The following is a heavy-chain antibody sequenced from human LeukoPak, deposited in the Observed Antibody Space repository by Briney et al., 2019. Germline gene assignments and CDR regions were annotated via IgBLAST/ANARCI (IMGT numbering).Heavy chain of an antibody. J-gene: IGHJ3*02. CDR2: ISCSGGST. D-gene: IGHD6-19*01. CDR1: GFTFSSYA. V-gene: IGHV3-23*01. Sequence: GGSLRLSCAASGFTFSSYAMSWVRQAPGKGLEWVSAISCSGGSTYYADSVKGRFTISRDNSKNTLYLQMNSLRAEDTAVYNCAKQEGSGWYFDAFDIWGQGTMVTVSS. CDR3: AKQEGSGWYFDAFDI.